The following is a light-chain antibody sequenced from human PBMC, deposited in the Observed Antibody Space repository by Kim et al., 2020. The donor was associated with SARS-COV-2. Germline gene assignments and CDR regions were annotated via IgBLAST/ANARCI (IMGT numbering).Light chain of an antibody. J-gene: IGLJ3*02. CDR1: NNGSKN. CDR3: QVWDSSTGV. V-gene: IGLV3-9*01. Sequence: SVALGQTARITCGGNNNGSKNVHWYQQKPGQAPVLVIYRDSNRPSGIPERFSGSNSGNTATLTISRAQAGDEADYYCQVWDSSTGVFGGGTKLTVL. CDR2: RDS.